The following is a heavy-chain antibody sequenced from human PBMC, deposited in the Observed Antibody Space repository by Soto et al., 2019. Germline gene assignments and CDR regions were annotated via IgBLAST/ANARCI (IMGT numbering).Heavy chain of an antibody. D-gene: IGHD1-26*01. CDR3: ASGGSSNWFDP. CDR2: IYYTGSA. J-gene: IGHJ5*02. V-gene: IGHV4-30-4*01. CDR1: SGSISSADYY. Sequence: VQLQESGPGLVKPSQTLSLTCTASSGSISSADYYWSWIRQPPGKGLEWIGYIYYTGSAYYNPSLKSRLTMSVDTSKNQFSLKVTSVTAADTAVYYCASGGSSNWFDPWGQGTLVTVSS.